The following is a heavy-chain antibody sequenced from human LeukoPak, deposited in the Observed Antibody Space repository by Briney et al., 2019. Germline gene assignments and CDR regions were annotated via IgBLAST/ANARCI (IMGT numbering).Heavy chain of an antibody. D-gene: IGHD6-13*01. Sequence: GGSLRLPCAASGFTFSSYWMHWVRHAPGKGLEWVSRVNSDGSITTYADSVKGRFTISRDNAKNTLYLQMNSLRAEDTAVYYCVRSGQQPFDSWGQGTLVTVSS. J-gene: IGHJ4*02. CDR1: GFTFSSYW. CDR3: VRSGQQPFDS. V-gene: IGHV3-74*01. CDR2: VNSDGSIT.